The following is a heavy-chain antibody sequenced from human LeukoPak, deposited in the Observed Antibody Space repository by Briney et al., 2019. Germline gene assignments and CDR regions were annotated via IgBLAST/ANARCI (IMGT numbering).Heavy chain of an antibody. CDR3: ARDYSASARPMDY. J-gene: IGHJ4*02. Sequence: PGRSLRLSCTTSGFSFGDYTISWVRQAPGKGLEWVGFIRNTAYSETTEYAESMKGRVTISRDNSKGIAYLSLDNVKSADTAFYYCARDYSASARPMDYWGQGTLVTVSP. CDR2: IRNTAYSETT. V-gene: IGHV3-49*04. D-gene: IGHD2-15*01. CDR1: GFSFGDYT.